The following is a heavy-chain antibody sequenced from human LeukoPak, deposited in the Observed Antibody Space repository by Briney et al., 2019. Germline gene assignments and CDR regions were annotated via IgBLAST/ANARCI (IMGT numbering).Heavy chain of an antibody. Sequence: GASVKVSCKASGYTFTSYDINWVRQATGQGLEWMGWMDPNSGNTGYAQKFQGRVTMTRDTSISTAYMELSRLRSDDTAVYYCARGLPLNMVRGDYWGQGTLVTVSS. J-gene: IGHJ4*02. D-gene: IGHD3-10*01. V-gene: IGHV1-8*02. CDR2: MDPNSGNT. CDR3: ARGLPLNMVRGDY. CDR1: GYTFTSYD.